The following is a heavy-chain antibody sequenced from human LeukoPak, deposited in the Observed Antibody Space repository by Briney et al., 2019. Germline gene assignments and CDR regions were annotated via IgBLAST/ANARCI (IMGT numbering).Heavy chain of an antibody. V-gene: IGHV4-39*07. J-gene: IGHJ6*03. D-gene: IGHD6-13*01. CDR2: IYYSGSTWST. Sequence: SETLSLTCTVSGGSISNSNSCWGWIRQPPGKGLEWIASIYYSGSTWSTSYNPTLKSRVTISVDTSKRQISLNLTSVTAADTAVYYCARVESSIWSTHPYYYYMDVWGKGTTVTVSS. CDR3: ARVESSIWSTHPYYYYMDV. CDR1: GGSISNSNSC.